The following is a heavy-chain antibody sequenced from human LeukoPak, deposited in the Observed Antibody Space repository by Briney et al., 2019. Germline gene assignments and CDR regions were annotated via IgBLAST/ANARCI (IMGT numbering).Heavy chain of an antibody. CDR1: GGSISSGRYS. CDR2: IYTSGST. D-gene: IGHD3-16*01. V-gene: IGHV4-61*02. Sequence: PSETLSLTCTVSGGSISSGRYSWSWIRQPAEKGLEWIGRIYTSGSTNYNPSLKSRVTISVDTSKNQFSLKLTSVTAADTAVYYCARDGAGDFFGYWGQGTLVTVSS. CDR3: ARDGAGDFFGY. J-gene: IGHJ4*02.